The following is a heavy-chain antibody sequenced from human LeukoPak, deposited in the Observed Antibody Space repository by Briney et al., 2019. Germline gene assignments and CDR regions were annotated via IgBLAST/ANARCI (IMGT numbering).Heavy chain of an antibody. Sequence: GGSLRLSCAASGFTFDDYAMHWVRQAPGKGLEWVSGISWDSSTIGYVDSVKGRFTISRDNAQNSLYMQMNSLRAEDTALYYCAKHRNYRDLDGIDIWGQGTMVTVSS. V-gene: IGHV3-9*01. CDR3: AKHRNYRDLDGIDI. CDR2: ISWDSSTI. D-gene: IGHD5-24*01. CDR1: GFTFDDYA. J-gene: IGHJ3*02.